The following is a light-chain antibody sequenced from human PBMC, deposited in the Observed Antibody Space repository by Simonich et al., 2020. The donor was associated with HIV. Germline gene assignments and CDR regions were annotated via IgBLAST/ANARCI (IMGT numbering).Light chain of an antibody. Sequence: DIVMTQSPLSLPVTPGEPASISCVCSQSLLHSNGYNCLGWYLQKPGQSPQLLIYLGSNRASGVPDRFSGSGSGTDFTLKISRVEAEDVGVYYCMQALQTPPTFGQGTKLEIK. V-gene: IGKV2-28*01. J-gene: IGKJ2*01. CDR1: QSLLHSNGYNC. CDR2: LGS. CDR3: MQALQTPPT.